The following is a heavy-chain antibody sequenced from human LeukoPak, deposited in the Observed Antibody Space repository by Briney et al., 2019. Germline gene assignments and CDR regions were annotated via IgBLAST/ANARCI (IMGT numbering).Heavy chain of an antibody. CDR1: GFTFSDYY. J-gene: IGHJ4*02. Sequence: GGSLRLSCAASGFTFSDYYMSWIRQAPGKGLKWVSYISSSGNTIYYADSVKGRFTISRDNAKNSLYLQMNSLRAEDTAVYYCARASRGYSYGYVVGYWGQGTLVTVSS. V-gene: IGHV3-11*01. D-gene: IGHD5-18*01. CDR2: ISSSGNTI. CDR3: ARASRGYSYGYVVGY.